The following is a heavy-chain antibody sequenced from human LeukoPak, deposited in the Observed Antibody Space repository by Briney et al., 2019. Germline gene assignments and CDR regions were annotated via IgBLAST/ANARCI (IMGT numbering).Heavy chain of an antibody. CDR2: INPNSGGT. D-gene: IGHD5-24*01. Sequence: ASVKLSCKASGYTFTGYHMHWVRQAPGQGLEWMGRINPNSGGTNYAQKFQGRVTMTRDTSISTAYMELSRLRSDDTAVYYCARGGRWLQFTGYWGQGTLVTVSS. V-gene: IGHV1-2*06. J-gene: IGHJ4*02. CDR1: GYTFTGYH. CDR3: ARGGRWLQFTGY.